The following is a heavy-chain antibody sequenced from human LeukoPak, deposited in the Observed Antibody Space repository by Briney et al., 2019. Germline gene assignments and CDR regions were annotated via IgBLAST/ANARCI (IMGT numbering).Heavy chain of an antibody. V-gene: IGHV1-69*05. CDR2: IIPMFGTA. CDR1: GGTFSNYV. Sequence: SVKVSCKASGGTFSNYVISWVRQAPEQGLEWMGGIIPMFGTANYAQKFQGRVTITTDESTSTGYMEMSSLRSADTAVYYCARVYYYGSETYWHTNRCDPWGQGTPVTVSS. CDR3: ARVYYYGSETYWHTNRCDP. J-gene: IGHJ5*02. D-gene: IGHD3-10*01.